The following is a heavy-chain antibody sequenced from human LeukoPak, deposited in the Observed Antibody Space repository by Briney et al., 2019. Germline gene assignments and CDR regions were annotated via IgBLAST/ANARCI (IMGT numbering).Heavy chain of an antibody. J-gene: IGHJ4*02. V-gene: IGHV3-48*03. CDR2: ISSSGSTI. CDR3: AGDGGPAYSSSWYLY. Sequence: PGGSLRLSCAASGFTFSNYAMRWVRQAPGKGLEWVSYISSSGSTIYYADSVKGRFTISRDNSKNSLYLQMNSLRAEDTAVYYCAGDGGPAYSSSWYLYWGQGTLVTVSS. D-gene: IGHD6-13*01. CDR1: GFTFSNYA.